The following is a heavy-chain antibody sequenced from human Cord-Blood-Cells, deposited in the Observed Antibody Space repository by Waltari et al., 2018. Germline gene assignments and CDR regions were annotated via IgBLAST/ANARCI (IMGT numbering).Heavy chain of an antibody. Sequence: SYAMHWVRQAPGKGLEWVAVISYDGSNKYYADSVKGRFTISRDNSKNTLYLQMNSLRAEDTAVYYCARSIGLYGDYGYFDYWGQGNLVTVSS. V-gene: IGHV3-30-3*01. CDR1: SYA. CDR2: ISYDGSNK. CDR3: ARSIGLYGDYGYFDY. D-gene: IGHD4-17*01. J-gene: IGHJ4*02.